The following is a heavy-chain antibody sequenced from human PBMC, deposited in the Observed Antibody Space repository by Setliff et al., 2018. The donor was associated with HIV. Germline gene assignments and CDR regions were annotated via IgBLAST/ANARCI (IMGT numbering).Heavy chain of an antibody. J-gene: IGHJ3*01. CDR3: ARSSRANEAFDV. Sequence: KVSCKASGYTFTDHYLHWVRQAPGQALEWMGWFTPFNDNTNYAQKYRDRISITRDRSMSTAYMELSSLRSEDTGMYYCARSSRANEAFDVWGQGTMVTVS. CDR1: GYTFTDHY. V-gene: IGHV1-45*02. CDR2: FTPFNDNT.